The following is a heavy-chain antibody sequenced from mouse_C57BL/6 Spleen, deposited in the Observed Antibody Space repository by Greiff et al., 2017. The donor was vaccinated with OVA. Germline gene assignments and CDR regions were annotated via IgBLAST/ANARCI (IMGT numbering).Heavy chain of an antibody. J-gene: IGHJ1*03. Sequence: VQLQQSGPELVKPGASVKISCKASGYTFTDYYMNWVKQSHGKSLEWIGDINPNNGGTSYNQKFKGKATLTVDKSSSTAYMELRSLTSEDSAVYYCARNSWDRWYFDVWGTGTTVTVSS. D-gene: IGHD4-1*01. CDR1: GYTFTDYY. V-gene: IGHV1-26*01. CDR3: ARNSWDRWYFDV. CDR2: INPNNGGT.